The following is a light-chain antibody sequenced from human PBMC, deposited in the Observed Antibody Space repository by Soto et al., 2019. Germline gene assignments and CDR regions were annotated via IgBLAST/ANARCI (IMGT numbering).Light chain of an antibody. CDR1: QTISSW. CDR2: KAS. Sequence: DIPMTQSPSTLSGSVGDRVTITCRASQTISSWLAWYQQKPGKAPKLLIYKASTLKSGVPSRFSGSGSGTEFTLTISSLQPDDFATDYCQHYNSYAEAFGQGTKGELK. CDR3: QHYNSYAEA. V-gene: IGKV1-5*03. J-gene: IGKJ1*01.